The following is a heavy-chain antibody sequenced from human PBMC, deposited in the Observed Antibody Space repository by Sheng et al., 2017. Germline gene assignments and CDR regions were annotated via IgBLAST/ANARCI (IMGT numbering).Heavy chain of an antibody. CDR1: GGTFSSYA. Sequence: QVQLVQSGAEVKKPGSSVKVSCKASGGTFSSYAISWVRQAPGQGLEWMGGIIPIFGTANYAQKFQGRVTITADESTSTAYMELSSLRSEDTAVYYCARWTGWFGELDRNDAFDIWGQGTMVTVSS. CDR2: IIPIFGTA. J-gene: IGHJ3*02. V-gene: IGHV1-69*13. CDR3: ARWTGWFGELDRNDAFDI. D-gene: IGHD3-10*01.